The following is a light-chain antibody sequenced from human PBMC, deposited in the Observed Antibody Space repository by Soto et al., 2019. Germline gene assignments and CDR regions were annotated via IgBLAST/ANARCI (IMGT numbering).Light chain of an antibody. CDR2: DAS. J-gene: IGKJ1*01. V-gene: IGKV3-11*01. CDR1: QSISSS. Sequence: EIVLTQSPATLSLSPGERATLSCRASQSISSSLAWYQQKPGQAPRLLIYDASTRATGFPARFSGSGSGTDFTLTIGSLEPEDFAVYYCQQSSEWPRTFGQGTKVDIK. CDR3: QQSSEWPRT.